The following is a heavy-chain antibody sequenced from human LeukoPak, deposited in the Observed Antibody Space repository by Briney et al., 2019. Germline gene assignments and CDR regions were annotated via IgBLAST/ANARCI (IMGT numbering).Heavy chain of an antibody. V-gene: IGHV4-39*01. CDR3: ARGDIVVVPAADGYFDY. Sequence: PSETLSLTCTVSGGSISSSSYYWGWIRQPPGKGLEWIGSIYYSGSTYYNPSLKSRVTISVDTSKNPFSLKLSSVTAADTAVYYCARGDIVVVPAADGYFDYWGQGTLVTVSS. D-gene: IGHD2-2*01. CDR1: GGSISSSSYY. CDR2: IYYSGST. J-gene: IGHJ4*02.